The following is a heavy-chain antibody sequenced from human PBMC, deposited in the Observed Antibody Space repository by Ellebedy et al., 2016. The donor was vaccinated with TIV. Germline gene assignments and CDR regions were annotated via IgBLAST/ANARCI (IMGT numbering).Heavy chain of an antibody. Sequence: MPGGSLRLSCTVSGGSISSYYWNWIRQPPGKGLEWIAYIFYSGSTNYNPSLTSRVTISLDTSKNQFSLRLSSVTAADTAVYYCARSPSYSSGWYPDLEEYYYYGMDVWGQGTTVTVSS. CDR1: GGSISSYY. D-gene: IGHD6-19*01. J-gene: IGHJ6*02. V-gene: IGHV4-59*08. CDR2: IFYSGST. CDR3: ARSPSYSSGWYPDLEEYYYYGMDV.